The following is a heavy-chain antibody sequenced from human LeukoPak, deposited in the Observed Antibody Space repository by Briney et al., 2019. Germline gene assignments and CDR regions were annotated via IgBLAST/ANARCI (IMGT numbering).Heavy chain of an antibody. V-gene: IGHV1-3*01. Sequence: ASVKVSCKASGYTFTSYYMHWVRQAPGQRLEWMGWINAGNGNTKYSQKFQGRVTITRDTSASTAYMELSSLRSEDTAVYYCALELLGYCSSTSCGEFDYWGQGTLVTVSS. CDR3: ALELLGYCSSTSCGEFDY. D-gene: IGHD2-2*01. CDR1: GYTFTSYY. CDR2: INAGNGNT. J-gene: IGHJ4*02.